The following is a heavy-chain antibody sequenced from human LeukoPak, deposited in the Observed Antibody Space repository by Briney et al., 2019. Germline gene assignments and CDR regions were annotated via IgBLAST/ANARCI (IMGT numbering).Heavy chain of an antibody. Sequence: PGGSLRLSCAASGFTFSSYGMHWVRQAPGKGLEWVAVISYDGSNKYYADSVKGRFTISRDNSKNTLYLQMNSLRAEDTAVYYCANLRFLGGVEAFDIWGQGTMVTVSS. D-gene: IGHD3-3*01. CDR3: ANLRFLGGVEAFDI. CDR1: GFTFSSYG. J-gene: IGHJ3*02. V-gene: IGHV3-30*18. CDR2: ISYDGSNK.